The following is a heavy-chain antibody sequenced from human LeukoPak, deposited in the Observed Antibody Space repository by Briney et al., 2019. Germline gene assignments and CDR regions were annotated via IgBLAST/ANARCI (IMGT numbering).Heavy chain of an antibody. V-gene: IGHV3-23*01. CDR3: AKDSLTLYGSGDY. Sequence: PGGSLRLSCAASGFTFSSYAMSWVRQAPGKGLEWVSGISGSGGRTHYADSVKGRFTISRDNSKNTLYLQMNSLRAEDTAVYYCAKDSLTLYGSGDYWGQGTLVTVSS. CDR2: ISGSGGRT. D-gene: IGHD3-10*01. J-gene: IGHJ4*02. CDR1: GFTFSSYA.